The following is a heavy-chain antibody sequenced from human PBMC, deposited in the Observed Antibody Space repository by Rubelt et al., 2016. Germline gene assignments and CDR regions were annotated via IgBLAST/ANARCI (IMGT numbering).Heavy chain of an antibody. CDR1: GYTFTGYY. J-gene: IGHJ4*02. CDR2: IIPILGIA. V-gene: IGHV1-69*09. D-gene: IGHD6-19*01. Sequence: QVQLVQSGAEVKKPGASVKVSCKASGYTFTGYYMHWVRQAPGQGLEWMGRIIPILGIANYAQKLQGGVTITADKSTSTAYMELSSLRSEDTAVYYCASLQYSSGWYSDYWGQGTLVTVSS. CDR3: ASLQYSSGWYSDY.